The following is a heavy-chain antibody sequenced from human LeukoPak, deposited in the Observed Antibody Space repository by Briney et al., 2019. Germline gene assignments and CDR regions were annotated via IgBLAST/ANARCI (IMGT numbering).Heavy chain of an antibody. CDR1: GFTFSSYS. CDR2: IGGSSSSL. J-gene: IGHJ4*02. CDR3: AREIDEGFDY. Sequence: PGGSLRFSCAASGFTFSSYSMNWVRQAPGKGLEWVSSIGGSSSSLYYADSLKGRFTISRDNAKNSLYLQMNSLRAEDTAVYYCAREIDEGFDYWGQGTLVTVSS. V-gene: IGHV3-21*01.